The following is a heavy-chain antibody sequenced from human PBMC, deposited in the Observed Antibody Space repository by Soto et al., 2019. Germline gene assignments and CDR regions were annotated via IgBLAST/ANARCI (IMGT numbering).Heavy chain of an antibody. J-gene: IGHJ4*02. CDR2: IVGGGDST. D-gene: IGHD1-1*01. V-gene: IGHV3-23*01. CDR3: VRGDNWNDEASDY. Sequence: PGGSLILSCAASGFTFSNYGMSWVLQAPGKGLEWVSAIVGGGDSTYYADSVKGRFTISRDNSKNTLHLQMNSLRAEDTAVYYCVRGDNWNDEASDYWGQGTLVTVSS. CDR1: GFTFSNYG.